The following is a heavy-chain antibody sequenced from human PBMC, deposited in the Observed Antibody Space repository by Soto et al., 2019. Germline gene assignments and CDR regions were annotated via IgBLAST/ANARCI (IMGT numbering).Heavy chain of an antibody. V-gene: IGHV1-69*04. CDR2: IIPILGVA. CDR3: ARVAEMGTVTEGYYYYMDV. CDR1: GDTFSNHT. J-gene: IGHJ6*03. D-gene: IGHD4-17*01. Sequence: QVQLVQSGAEVKKPGSSVKVSCKASGDTFSNHTISWVRQAPGQGLEWMGRIIPILGVANYAQKFPGRVTVTADKSTTTAYMELRSLRSADTAVYYCARVAEMGTVTEGYYYYMDVWGKGTTVTVSS.